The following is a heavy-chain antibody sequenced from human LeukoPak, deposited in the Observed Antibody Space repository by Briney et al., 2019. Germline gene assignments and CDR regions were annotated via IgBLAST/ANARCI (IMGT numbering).Heavy chain of an antibody. CDR2: IYYSGST. D-gene: IGHD6-6*01. V-gene: IGHV4-59*01. Sequence: PSETLSLTCTVSGGSISSYYWSWLRQPPGKGLEWIGYIYYSGSTNYNPSLKSRVTISVDTSKNQFSLKLSSVTAADTAVYYCARDKGRIAAFFDYWGQGTLVTVSS. CDR3: ARDKGRIAAFFDY. J-gene: IGHJ4*02. CDR1: GGSISSYY.